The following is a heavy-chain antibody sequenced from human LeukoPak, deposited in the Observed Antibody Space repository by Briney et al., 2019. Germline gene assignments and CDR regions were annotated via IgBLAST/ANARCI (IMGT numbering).Heavy chain of an antibody. J-gene: IGHJ4*02. D-gene: IGHD3-16*01. V-gene: IGHV3-30*02. CDR1: GFAFRSYG. CDR2: IRYDGSNK. Sequence: GALRLSCAASGFAFRSYGIHWARPAPRQGRGWVAFIRYDGSNKYYADSVKGRFAISRDNSKSTLYLHMNSLRAEDTAVYYCENIPNSFGSDYWGQGSLVTVSS. CDR3: ENIPNSFGSDY.